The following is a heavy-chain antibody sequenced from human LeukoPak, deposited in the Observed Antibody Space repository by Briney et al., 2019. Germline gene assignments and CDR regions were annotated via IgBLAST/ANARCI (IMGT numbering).Heavy chain of an antibody. J-gene: IGHJ4*02. Sequence: GGSLRLSCAASGFNFSSYGMHWVRQAPGKGLEWLAVISSDASNKYYADSVKGRFTISRDNSKNTLYLQMNNLRAEDTALYYCAAGPYGGNTPFDYWGPGTLVTISS. CDR3: AAGPYGGNTPFDY. V-gene: IGHV3-30*03. CDR1: GFNFSSYG. CDR2: ISSDASNK. D-gene: IGHD4-23*01.